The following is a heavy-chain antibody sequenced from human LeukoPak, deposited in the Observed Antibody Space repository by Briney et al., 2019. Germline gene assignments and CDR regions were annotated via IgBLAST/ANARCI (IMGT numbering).Heavy chain of an antibody. V-gene: IGHV1-24*01. CDR1: GYTLTELS. CDR2: FDPEDGET. J-gene: IGHJ4*02. CDR3: VTDSYQSGGGYYRY. Sequence: ASVKVSCKVSGYTLTELSMHWVRQAPGKGLEWMGGFDPEDGETIYAQKFQGRVTMTEDTSTDTAYMELSSLRSEDTAVYYCVTDSYQSGGGYYRYWGQGTLVTVSS. D-gene: IGHD3-3*01.